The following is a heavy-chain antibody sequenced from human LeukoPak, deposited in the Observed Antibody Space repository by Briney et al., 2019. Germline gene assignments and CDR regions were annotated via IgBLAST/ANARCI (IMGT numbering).Heavy chain of an antibody. CDR3: ARGVNPDY. V-gene: IGHV4-34*01. Sequence: SETLSLTCAVYGGSFSGYYWSWIRQPPGKGLEWVGEINHSGSTNYNPSLKSRVTISVDTSKNQFSLKLSSVTAADTAVYYCARGVNPDYWGQGTLVTVSS. CDR2: INHSGST. D-gene: IGHD4-11*01. J-gene: IGHJ4*02. CDR1: GGSFSGYY.